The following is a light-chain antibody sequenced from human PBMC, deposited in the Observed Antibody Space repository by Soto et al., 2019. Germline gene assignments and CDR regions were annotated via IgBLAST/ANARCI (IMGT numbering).Light chain of an antibody. J-gene: IGLJ2*01. CDR1: SSDVGGYNY. CDR3: SSYTSSSTVV. V-gene: IGLV2-14*01. Sequence: QSALTQPASVSGSPGQSITISCTGTSSDVGGYNYVSWYQQHPGKAPKLMIYDVSNRPSGVSNRFSGSTSGNTASLTISGLQAEDEADYYCSSYTSSSTVVLGGWTKLTVL. CDR2: DVS.